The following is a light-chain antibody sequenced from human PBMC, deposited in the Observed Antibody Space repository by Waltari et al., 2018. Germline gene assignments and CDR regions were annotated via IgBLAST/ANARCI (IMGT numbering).Light chain of an antibody. CDR1: QSVLYSSNNKNY. V-gene: IGKV4-1*01. Sequence: DIVMTQSPDSLAVSLGETATINCKSSQSVLYSSNNKNYLAWYQQKPGQPPKLLIYWASVREFGVPDRFSGSGSGTDFTLTISSLQAEDLVFYYCQQYYSHPLTFGGGTKVEIK. CDR3: QQYYSHPLT. J-gene: IGKJ4*01. CDR2: WAS.